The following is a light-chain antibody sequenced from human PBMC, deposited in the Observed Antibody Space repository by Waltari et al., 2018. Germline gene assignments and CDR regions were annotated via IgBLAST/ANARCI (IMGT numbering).Light chain of an antibody. CDR2: EVT. CDR3: SSYTNSSTYV. Sequence: QSALTQPASVSGSPGQSITISCTGTNSDVGGYTYVSWYQQRPGKAPQLLVSEVTNRPSGVSNRFSGSKSDNTASLTISGLLAEDEADYYCSSYTNSSTYVFGTGTKVTVL. V-gene: IGLV2-14*01. J-gene: IGLJ1*01. CDR1: NSDVGGYTY.